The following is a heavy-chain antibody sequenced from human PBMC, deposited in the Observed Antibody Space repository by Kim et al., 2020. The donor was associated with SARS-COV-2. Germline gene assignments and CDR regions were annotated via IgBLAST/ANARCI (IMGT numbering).Heavy chain of an antibody. CDR2: IYYNGNT. J-gene: IGHJ2*01. CDR3: ARLDFYGSGSYLDQ. Sequence: SETLSLTCAVSGGSISSGGYSWSWIRQPPGKGLEWIGYIYYNGNTYYNPSLKSRVTISVDRSKNQVSLSLTSVTAADTAVYYCARLDFYGSGSYLDQWGR. D-gene: IGHD3-10*01. V-gene: IGHV4-30-2*01. CDR1: GGSISSGGYS.